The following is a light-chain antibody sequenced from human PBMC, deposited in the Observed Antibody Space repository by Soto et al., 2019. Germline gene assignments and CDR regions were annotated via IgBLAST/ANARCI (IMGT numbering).Light chain of an antibody. J-gene: IGKJ1*01. CDR2: AAS. V-gene: IGKV3-20*01. Sequence: EIIFTQSPGPLSLSPRERATLSCRASQSFSSHFLAWYQQRPGQAPRLLIYAASSRATGIPDRFSGSASGTDFTLTISRLEPEDFAMYYCQQYAISHRTFGQGTKVDIK. CDR1: QSFSSHF. CDR3: QQYAISHRT.